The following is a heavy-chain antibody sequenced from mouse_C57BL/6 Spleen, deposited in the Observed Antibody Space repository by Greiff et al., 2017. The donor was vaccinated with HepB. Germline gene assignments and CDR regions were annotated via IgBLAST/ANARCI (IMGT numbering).Heavy chain of an antibody. Sequence: EVKLQESGPVLVKPGASVKMSCKASGYTFTDYYMNWVKQSHGKSLEWIGVINPYNGGTSYNQKFKGKATLTVDKSSSTAYMELNSLTSEDSAVYYCARGGYYGYDDYFDYWGQGTTLTVSS. J-gene: IGHJ2*01. V-gene: IGHV1-19*01. CDR3: ARGGYYGYDDYFDY. CDR1: GYTFTDYY. D-gene: IGHD2-2*01. CDR2: INPYNGGT.